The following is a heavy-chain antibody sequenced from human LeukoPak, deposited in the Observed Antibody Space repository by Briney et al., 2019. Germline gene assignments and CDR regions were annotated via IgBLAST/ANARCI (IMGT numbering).Heavy chain of an antibody. Sequence: ASVKVSCKASGYTFTNYYMHWVRQAPGQGLEWMGIINPCGVGTTFARGLQGRVTMTRDTSTSTVYMELSSLRSEDTAVYYCATPLGSGHVVAFDIWGQGTMVTVSS. CDR3: ATPLGSGHVVAFDI. CDR2: INPCGVGT. V-gene: IGHV1-46*04. J-gene: IGHJ3*02. D-gene: IGHD3-3*01. CDR1: GYTFTNYY.